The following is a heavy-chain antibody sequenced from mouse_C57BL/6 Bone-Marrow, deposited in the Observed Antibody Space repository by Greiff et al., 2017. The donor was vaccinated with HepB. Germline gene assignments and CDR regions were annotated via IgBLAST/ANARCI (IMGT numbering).Heavy chain of an antibody. CDR3: ASYYYGRFAY. V-gene: IGHV1-82*01. Sequence: VQLQESGPELVKPGASVKISCKASGYAFSSSWMNWVKQRPGKGLEWIGRIYPGDGDTNYNGKFKGKATLTADKSSSTAYMQLSSLTSEDSAVYFCASYYYGRFAYWGQGTLVTVSA. CDR1: GYAFSSSW. CDR2: IYPGDGDT. D-gene: IGHD1-1*01. J-gene: IGHJ3*01.